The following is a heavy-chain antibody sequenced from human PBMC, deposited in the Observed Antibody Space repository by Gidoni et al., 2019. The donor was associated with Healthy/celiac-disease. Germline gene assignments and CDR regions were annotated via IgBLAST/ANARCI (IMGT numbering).Heavy chain of an antibody. Sequence: QLHLQDSGPGLVKPSETLSLTCPVSGGSISSSSYYWGWIRQPPGKGLEWIGSIYYSGSTYYNPSLKSRVTISVDTSKIQFSLKLSAVTAAYTAVDYCAATMATYYYDSRGYAYFDYWGQGTLVTVSS. CDR2: IYYSGST. CDR3: AATMATYYYDSRGYAYFDY. J-gene: IGHJ4*02. CDR1: GGSISSSSYY. D-gene: IGHD3-22*01. V-gene: IGHV4-39*07.